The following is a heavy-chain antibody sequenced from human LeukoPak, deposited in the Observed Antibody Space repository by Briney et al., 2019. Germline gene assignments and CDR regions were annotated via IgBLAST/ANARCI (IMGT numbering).Heavy chain of an antibody. Sequence: SETLSLTCTVSGYSISSGYYWGWIRQPPGKGLEWIGSIYHSGSTYHNPSLKSRVTISVDTSKNQFSLKLSSVTAAETAVYYCAREGRYRYGYNEYHLYMDIWGKGTTVTVSS. V-gene: IGHV4-38-2*02. D-gene: IGHD5-18*01. CDR1: GYSISSGYY. J-gene: IGHJ6*03. CDR2: IYHSGST. CDR3: AREGRYRYGYNEYHLYMDI.